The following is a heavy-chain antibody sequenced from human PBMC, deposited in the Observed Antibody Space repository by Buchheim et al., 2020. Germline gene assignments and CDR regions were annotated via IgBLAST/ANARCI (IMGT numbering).Heavy chain of an antibody. CDR1: GGSFSGYY. J-gene: IGHJ4*02. CDR2: INHSGST. V-gene: IGHV4-34*01. Sequence: QVQLQQWGAGLLKPSETLSLTCAVYGGSFSGYYWSWIRQPPGKGLEWIGEINHSGSTNYNPSLKSRGTISVDTSKNQFSLKLSSVTAADTAVYYCARVRRPAVPAAKGRYYFDYWGQGTL. D-gene: IGHD2-2*01. CDR3: ARVRRPAVPAAKGRYYFDY.